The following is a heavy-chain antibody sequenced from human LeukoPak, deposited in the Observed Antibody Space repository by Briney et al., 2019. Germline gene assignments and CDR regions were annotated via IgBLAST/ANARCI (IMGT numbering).Heavy chain of an antibody. J-gene: IGHJ4*02. D-gene: IGHD4-17*01. CDR2: IYTSGST. CDR1: GGSISSGSYY. Sequence: SETLSLTCIVSGGSISSGSYYWSRIRQPAGKGLEWIGRIYTSGSTNYNPSLKSRVTISVDTSKNQFSLKLSSVTAADTAVYYCARGRPTVTTDYWGQGTLVTVSS. CDR3: ARGRPTVTTDY. V-gene: IGHV4-61*02.